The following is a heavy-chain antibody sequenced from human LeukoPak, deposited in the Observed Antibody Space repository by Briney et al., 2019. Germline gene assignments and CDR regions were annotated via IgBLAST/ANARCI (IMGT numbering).Heavy chain of an antibody. Sequence: ASVKVSCKASGGTFSSYAISWVRQAPGQGLEWMGGIIPIFGTANYAQKFQGRVTITADESTSTAYMELSSLRSEDTAVYYCASSTYYYGSGSYYLYFDYWGQGTLVTVSS. CDR2: IIPIFGTA. CDR1: GGTFSSYA. D-gene: IGHD3-10*01. CDR3: ASSTYYYGSGSYYLYFDY. V-gene: IGHV1-69*01. J-gene: IGHJ4*02.